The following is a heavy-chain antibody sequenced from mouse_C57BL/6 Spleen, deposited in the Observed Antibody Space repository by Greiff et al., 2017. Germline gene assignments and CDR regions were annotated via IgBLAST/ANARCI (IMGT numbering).Heavy chain of an antibody. CDR1: GYTFTSYD. Sequence: VQLQQSGPELVKPGASVKLSCKASGYTFTSYDINWVKQRPGQGLEWIGWIYPRDGSTKYNEKFKGKATLTVDTSSSTAYMELHSLTSEDSAVYFCARRELTGTWYFDVWGTGTTVTVSS. CDR3: ARRELTGTWYFDV. J-gene: IGHJ1*03. V-gene: IGHV1-85*01. D-gene: IGHD4-1*01. CDR2: IYPRDGST.